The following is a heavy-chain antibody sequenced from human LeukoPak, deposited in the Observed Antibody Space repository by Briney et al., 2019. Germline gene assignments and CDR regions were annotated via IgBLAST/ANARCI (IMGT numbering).Heavy chain of an antibody. Sequence: PGGSLRLSCAASGFTFSSYSMNWVRQAPGKGLEWVSSISSSSSYIYYADSVKGRFTISRDNAKNSLYLQMNSLRAEDTAVYYCARATISSSWPTERYWGQGTLVTVSS. D-gene: IGHD6-13*01. CDR1: GFTFSSYS. CDR2: ISSSSSYI. V-gene: IGHV3-21*01. CDR3: ARATISSSWPTERY. J-gene: IGHJ1*01.